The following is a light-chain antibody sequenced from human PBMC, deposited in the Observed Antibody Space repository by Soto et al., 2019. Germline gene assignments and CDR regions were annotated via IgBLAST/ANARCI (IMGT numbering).Light chain of an antibody. Sequence: EIVLTQSPATLSLSPGERATLSCRASQSVSSYLAWYQQRPGQAPRLLIYDTSNRSTGIPPRFSGSGSGTDSTLTITSLEPEDFALYYCQQRSNWWLTFGAGTKVEIK. J-gene: IGKJ4*01. V-gene: IGKV3-11*01. CDR3: QQRSNWWLT. CDR2: DTS. CDR1: QSVSSY.